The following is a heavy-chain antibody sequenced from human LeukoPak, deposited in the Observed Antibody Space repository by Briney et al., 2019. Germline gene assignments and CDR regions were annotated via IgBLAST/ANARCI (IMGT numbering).Heavy chain of an antibody. Sequence: SETLSLTCTVSGGSISSYYWSWIRQPAGKGLEWIGRIYTSGSTYYNPSVRIRVTIAVNTSKNQFSLKLSSVTATDTAVYYCARNKYYYGLGNYGVPNWFDPWGQGTLVTVSS. V-gene: IGHV4-4*07. CDR1: GGSISSYY. D-gene: IGHD3-10*01. CDR2: IYTSGST. J-gene: IGHJ5*02. CDR3: ARNKYYYGLGNYGVPNWFDP.